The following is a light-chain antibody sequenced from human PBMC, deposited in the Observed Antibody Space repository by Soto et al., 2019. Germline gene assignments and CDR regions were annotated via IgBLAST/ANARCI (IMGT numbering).Light chain of an antibody. CDR2: GAS. J-gene: IGKJ1*01. V-gene: IGKV3-20*01. CDR3: QLYGSSPPLT. Sequence: EIVLTQSPGTLSLSPGERATLSCRASQSVSSSYLAWYQQKPGQAPRLLIYGASSRATGIPDRFSGSGSGTDFALTISRLEPEDFAVYYGQLYGSSPPLTFGQGTKVEIK. CDR1: QSVSSSY.